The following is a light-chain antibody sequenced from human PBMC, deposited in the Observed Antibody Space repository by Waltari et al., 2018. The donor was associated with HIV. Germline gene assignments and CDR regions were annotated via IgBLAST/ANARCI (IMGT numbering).Light chain of an antibody. CDR1: ASPKQY. V-gene: IGLV3-25*03. CDR3: QSTDGSGSVI. CDR2: QDM. J-gene: IGLJ2*01. Sequence: SYELAQPPTVSVSPGQPAMIPCSADASPKQYGDGYQPRPGQAPVLGIYQDMERTSGTPELISGSSSGTIVTLTISGVQDEDAADYYGQSTDGSGSVIFGGGTKLTVL.